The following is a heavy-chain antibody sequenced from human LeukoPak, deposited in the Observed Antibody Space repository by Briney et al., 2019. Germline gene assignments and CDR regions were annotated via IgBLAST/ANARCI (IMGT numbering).Heavy chain of an antibody. Sequence: GGSLRLSCAASGFTFSSYWMHWVRQPPGKGLVWVSRIKNDGSTTTYADSVKGRFTVSRDNAKNTLYLQMNSLRAEDTAVYYCARDNPRIAGFDPWGQGTLVTVSS. CDR3: ARDNPRIAGFDP. CDR1: GFTFSSYW. V-gene: IGHV3-74*01. J-gene: IGHJ5*02. CDR2: IKNDGSTT. D-gene: IGHD3-16*02.